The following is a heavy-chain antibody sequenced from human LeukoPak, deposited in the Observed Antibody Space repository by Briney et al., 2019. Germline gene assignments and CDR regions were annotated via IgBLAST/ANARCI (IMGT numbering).Heavy chain of an antibody. Sequence: GALRLSFAASVFTVSSKYMTWVRQPPGKGLEWVGEINHSGSNNYNPSLKSRVNIAVDTSKNQFSMKLSSVPAADTAVYYCARGVWSGWAIAFFDYWGQGTLVTVSS. V-gene: IGHV4-34*01. CDR3: ARGVWSGWAIAFFDY. J-gene: IGHJ4*02. CDR1: VFTVSSKY. CDR2: INHSGSN. D-gene: IGHD3-10*02.